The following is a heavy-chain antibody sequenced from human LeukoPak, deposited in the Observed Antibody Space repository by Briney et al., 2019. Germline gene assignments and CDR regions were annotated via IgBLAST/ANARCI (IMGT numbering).Heavy chain of an antibody. V-gene: IGHV3-9*01. CDR1: GFTFDDYA. D-gene: IGHD3-10*01. J-gene: IGHJ2*01. CDR2: ISWSSGHI. Sequence: GGSLRLSCAASGFTFDDYAMHWVRQAPGKGLEWVSGISWSSGHIGYADSVKGRFTISRDNAKNSLYLQMNSLRAGDTALYYCAKDRRHTVSGGYFDLWGRGTLVIVSS. CDR3: AKDRRHTVSGGYFDL.